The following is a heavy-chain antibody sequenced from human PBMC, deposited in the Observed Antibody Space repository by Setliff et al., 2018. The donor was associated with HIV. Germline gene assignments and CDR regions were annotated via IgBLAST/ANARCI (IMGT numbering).Heavy chain of an antibody. J-gene: IGHJ1*01. V-gene: IGHV1-18*01. CDR1: GYSFVSYG. Sequence: VASVKVSCKASGYSFVSYGISWVRQAPGQGLEWLGWITTYNSRTSHAQKLQGRVTMTTDASTSTAYMELRSLRSDDTAVYYCARDGLYDSSGYEYFQLWGQGTLVTVSS. CDR2: ITTYNSRT. CDR3: ARDGLYDSSGYEYFQL. D-gene: IGHD3-22*01.